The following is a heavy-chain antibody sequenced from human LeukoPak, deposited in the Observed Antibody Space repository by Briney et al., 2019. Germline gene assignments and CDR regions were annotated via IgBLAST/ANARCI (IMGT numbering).Heavy chain of an antibody. CDR2: IYYSGST. Sequence: SETLSLTCTVSGGSISGSSYYWGWIRQPPGKGLEWIGSIYYSGSTYYNPSLKSRVTISVDTSKNQFSLKLSSVTAADTAVYYCARGYFDTSGYSNPFDHWGQGTLVTVSS. D-gene: IGHD3-22*01. CDR1: GGSISGSSYY. CDR3: ARGYFDTSGYSNPFDH. V-gene: IGHV4-39*07. J-gene: IGHJ4*02.